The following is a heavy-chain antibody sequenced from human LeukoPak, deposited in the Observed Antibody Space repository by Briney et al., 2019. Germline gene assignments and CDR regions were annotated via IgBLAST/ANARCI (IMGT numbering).Heavy chain of an antibody. J-gene: IGHJ4*02. D-gene: IGHD6-13*01. CDR1: GGSFSGYY. CDR3: ARGKAAAGLDY. V-gene: IGHV4-34*01. CDR2: INHSGST. Sequence: SETLSLTCAVYGGSFSGYYWSWIRQPPGKGLEWIGEINHSGSTNYNPSLKSRVTISVDTSENQFSLKLSSVTAADTAVYYCARGKAAAGLDYWGQGTLVTVSS.